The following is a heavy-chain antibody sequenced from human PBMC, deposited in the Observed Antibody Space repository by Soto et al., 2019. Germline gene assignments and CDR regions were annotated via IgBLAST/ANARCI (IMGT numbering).Heavy chain of an antibody. CDR2: ISSSSSII. CDR1: GFTFSNYN. D-gene: IGHD2-21*02. J-gene: IGHJ6*02. Sequence: GGSLRLSCAASGFTFSNYNMNWVRQAPGRGLEWLSYISSSSSIIYYADSVKGRFTISRDNAKNSLYLQMNSLGDEDTAVYYCARDMDFGGDCFPGDVYYNMDVWGQGTTVTVSS. V-gene: IGHV3-48*02. CDR3: ARDMDFGGDCFPGDVYYNMDV.